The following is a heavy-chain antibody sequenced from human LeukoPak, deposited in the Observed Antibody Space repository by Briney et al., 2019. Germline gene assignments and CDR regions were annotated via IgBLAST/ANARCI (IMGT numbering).Heavy chain of an antibody. V-gene: IGHV1-69*05. D-gene: IGHD6-19*01. CDR1: GGTFSSYA. J-gene: IGHJ4*02. Sequence: ASVKVSCKASGGTFSSYAISWVRQAPGQGLEWMGGIIPIFGTANYAQKFQGRVTITTDESTSTAYMELSSLRSADTAVYYCARAGFSSGWALDYWGQGTLVTVSS. CDR2: IIPIFGTA. CDR3: ARAGFSSGWALDY.